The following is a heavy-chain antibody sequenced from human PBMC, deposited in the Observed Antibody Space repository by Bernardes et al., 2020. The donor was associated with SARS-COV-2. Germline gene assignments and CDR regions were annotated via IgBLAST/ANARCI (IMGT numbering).Heavy chain of an antibody. CDR3: ARDPSESSGPVVY. D-gene: IGHD3-22*01. CDR2: VYPTGST. CDR1: GDSISSGSYY. Sequence: SETLSLTCTVSGDSISSGSYYWSWNRQPAGQGLEWIGRVYPTGSTNYNPSLQSRITISIDTSKNQFSLRLSSLTAADAAVYYCARDPSESSGPVVYWGQGTLVTVSS. J-gene: IGHJ4*02. V-gene: IGHV4-61*02.